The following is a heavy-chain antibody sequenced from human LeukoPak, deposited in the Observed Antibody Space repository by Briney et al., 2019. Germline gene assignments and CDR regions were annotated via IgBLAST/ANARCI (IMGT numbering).Heavy chain of an antibody. CDR1: GFTFSDYY. D-gene: IGHD7-27*01. Sequence: PGGSLRLSCAASGFTFSDYYMSWIRQAPGKGLEWVSYISSSGSTIYYADSVKGRFTISRGNAKNSLYLQMSSLRAEDTAVYYCARLGNYYYYYGMDVWGQGTTVTVSS. CDR2: ISSSGSTI. V-gene: IGHV3-11*01. CDR3: ARLGNYYYYYGMDV. J-gene: IGHJ6*02.